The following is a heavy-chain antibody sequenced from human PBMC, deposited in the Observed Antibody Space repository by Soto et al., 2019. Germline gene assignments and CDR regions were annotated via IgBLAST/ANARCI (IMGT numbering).Heavy chain of an antibody. CDR1: GGTFSSYT. CDR3: ATDTSIAAAIINY. Sequence: QVQLVQSGAEVKKPGSSVKVSCKASGGTFSSYTISWVRQALGQGREWMGRIIPLLGIANYAQKFQGRVTITADKSTSTAYMELRSLRSEDTAVYYCATDTSIAAAIINYWGQGTLVTVSS. V-gene: IGHV1-69*02. D-gene: IGHD6-13*01. J-gene: IGHJ4*02. CDR2: IIPLLGIA.